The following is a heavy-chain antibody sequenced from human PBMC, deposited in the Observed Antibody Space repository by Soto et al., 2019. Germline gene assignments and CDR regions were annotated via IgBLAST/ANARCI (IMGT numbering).Heavy chain of an antibody. CDR2: IYYSGST. CDR1: GGSIISYY. CDR3: ARGGEPERITIFGVDPYYYGMDV. D-gene: IGHD3-3*01. V-gene: IGHV4-59*01. Sequence: SETLSLTCTVSGGSIISYYWSWIRQPPGKGLEWIGYIYYSGSTNYNPSLKSRVTISVDTSKNQFSLKLSSVTAADTAVYYCARGGEPERITIFGVDPYYYGMDVWGQGTTVTVSS. J-gene: IGHJ6*02.